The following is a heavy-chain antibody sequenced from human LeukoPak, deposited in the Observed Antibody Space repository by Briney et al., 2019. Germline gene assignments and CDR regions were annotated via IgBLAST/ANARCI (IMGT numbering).Heavy chain of an antibody. Sequence: SVTLSLTCTVSGGSISSYYWSWIRQPPGKGLEWIGYIYYSGSTNYNPSLKSRVTISVDTSKNQFSLKLSSVTAADTAVYYCARVLRDLWFGESRYYFDYWGQGTLVTVSS. CDR3: ARVLRDLWFGESRYYFDY. J-gene: IGHJ4*02. CDR2: IYYSGST. D-gene: IGHD3-10*01. CDR1: GGSISSYY. V-gene: IGHV4-59*01.